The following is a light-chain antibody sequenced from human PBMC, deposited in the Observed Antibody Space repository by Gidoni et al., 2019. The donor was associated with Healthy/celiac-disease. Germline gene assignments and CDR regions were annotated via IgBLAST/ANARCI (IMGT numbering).Light chain of an antibody. CDR1: QSLLHSNGYNY. CDR3: MQALQTLLMYT. Sequence: DIVMTQSPLSQPVTPGEPASISCRSSQSLLHSNGYNYLDWYLQKPGQSPQLLIYLGSNRASGVPDRFSGSGSGTDFTLKISRVEAEDVGVYYCMQALQTLLMYTFGQGTKLEIK. J-gene: IGKJ2*01. CDR2: LGS. V-gene: IGKV2-28*01.